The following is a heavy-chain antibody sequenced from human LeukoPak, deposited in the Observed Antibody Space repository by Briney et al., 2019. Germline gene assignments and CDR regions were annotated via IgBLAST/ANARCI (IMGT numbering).Heavy chain of an antibody. Sequence: GGSLRLSCAASGITFSSHAMHWVRQAPGKGLEWVAVVSYDGSDKYYADSVKGRFTISRDNAKNSLYLQMNSLRAEDTALYYCARATRLRSYFYYMDVWGKGTTVTVSS. D-gene: IGHD5-12*01. J-gene: IGHJ6*03. CDR3: ARATRLRSYFYYMDV. CDR1: GITFSSHA. CDR2: VSYDGSDK. V-gene: IGHV3-30*04.